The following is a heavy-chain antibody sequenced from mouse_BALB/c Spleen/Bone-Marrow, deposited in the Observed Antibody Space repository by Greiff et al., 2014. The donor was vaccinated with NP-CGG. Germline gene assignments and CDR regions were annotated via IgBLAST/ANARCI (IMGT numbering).Heavy chain of an antibody. Sequence: EVKLEESGAELVKPGASVKLSCTASGFNTKDTYMFWVKQRPDQGLEWIGRIDPAIINTKYDPKFQGKATIAADTSSNTAYLQLSSLTSEDTAVYYCARYRYYGSSYAMDYWGQGTSVTVSS. J-gene: IGHJ4*01. V-gene: IGHV14-3*02. CDR1: GFNTKDTY. D-gene: IGHD1-1*01. CDR3: ARYRYYGSSYAMDY. CDR2: IDPAIINT.